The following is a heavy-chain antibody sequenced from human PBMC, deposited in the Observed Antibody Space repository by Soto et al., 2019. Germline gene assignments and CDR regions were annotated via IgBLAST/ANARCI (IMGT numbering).Heavy chain of an antibody. CDR1: GGSISSYY. CDR2: IYYSGST. D-gene: IGHD2-15*01. CDR3: ARAIPSRYCSGGSCYSDY. Sequence: PSETLSLTCTVSGGSISSYYWSWIRQPPGKGLEWIGYIYYSGSTNYNPSLKSRVTISVDTSKNQFSLKLSSVTAADTAVYYCARAIPSRYCSGGSCYSDYWGQGTLVTVSS. V-gene: IGHV4-59*01. J-gene: IGHJ4*02.